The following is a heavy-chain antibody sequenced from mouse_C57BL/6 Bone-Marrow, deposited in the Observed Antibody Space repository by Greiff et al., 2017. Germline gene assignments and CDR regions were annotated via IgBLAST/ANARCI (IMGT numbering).Heavy chain of an antibody. D-gene: IGHD3-2*02. J-gene: IGHJ3*01. CDR3: ARGDSSGSWFAY. CDR1: GFSLTSYG. V-gene: IGHV2-2*01. CDR2: IWSGGST. Sequence: QVHVKQSGPGLVQPSQSLSITCTVSGFSLTSYGVHWVRQSPGKGLEWLGVIWSGGSTDYNAAFISRLSISKDNSKSQVFFKMNSLQADDTAIYYCARGDSSGSWFAYWGQVTLVTVSA.